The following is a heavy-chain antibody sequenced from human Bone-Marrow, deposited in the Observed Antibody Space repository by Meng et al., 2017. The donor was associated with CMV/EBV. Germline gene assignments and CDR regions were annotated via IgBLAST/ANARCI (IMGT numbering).Heavy chain of an antibody. CDR1: GGSISSSSYY. J-gene: IGHJ4*02. D-gene: IGHD3-3*01. V-gene: IGHV4-39*07. CDR2: IYYSGST. CDR3: ASHVLRFLEWLPPLDY. Sequence: SETLSLTCTVSGGSISSSSYYWGWIRQPPGKGLEWIGSIYYSGSTYYNPSLKSRVTISVDTSKNQFSLKLSSVTAADTAVYYCASHVLRFLEWLPPLDYWGQGTLVTVSS.